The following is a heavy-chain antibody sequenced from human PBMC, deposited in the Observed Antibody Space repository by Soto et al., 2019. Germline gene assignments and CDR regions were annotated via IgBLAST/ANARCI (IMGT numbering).Heavy chain of an antibody. J-gene: IGHJ5*02. CDR1: GGSISSNNYY. CDR3: ARRTPLVGAPFDP. Sequence: SETLSLTCTVSGGSISSNNYYWFWIRQPPGKGLEWIGNIYYSGNTYYNPSLKSRVTMSADTSKNQFSLKLTSVTAADTAVYYCARRTPLVGAPFDPWGQGTLVTVSS. CDR2: IYYSGNT. D-gene: IGHD1-26*01. V-gene: IGHV4-39*01.